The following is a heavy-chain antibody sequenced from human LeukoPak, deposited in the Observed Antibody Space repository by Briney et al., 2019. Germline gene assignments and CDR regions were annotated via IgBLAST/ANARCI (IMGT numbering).Heavy chain of an antibody. J-gene: IGHJ4*02. CDR3: ARDFLGRQTFDY. Sequence: ASVKVSCKASGYTFTSYGITWVRQAPGQGLEWMGWISAYNGNTNYAQKLQGRVTMTTDTSTSTAYMELRSLRSDDTAVYYCARDFLGRQTFDYWGQGTLVTVSS. CDR2: ISAYNGNT. CDR1: GYTFTSYG. V-gene: IGHV1-18*01.